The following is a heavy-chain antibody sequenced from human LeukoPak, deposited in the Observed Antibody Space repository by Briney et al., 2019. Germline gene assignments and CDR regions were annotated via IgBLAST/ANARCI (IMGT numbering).Heavy chain of an antibody. CDR1: GFTFSSYA. J-gene: IGHJ4*02. V-gene: IGHV3-23*01. D-gene: IGHD4-11*01. Sequence: GGSLRLSCAASGFTFSSYAMNWVRQAPGKGLEWVSSISGSGGRTYYADSVKGRFTISRDNSKNTPYLQMNSLRAEDTAVYYCANPPTVTSFDHWGQGTLVTVSS. CDR3: ANPPTVTSFDH. CDR2: ISGSGGRT.